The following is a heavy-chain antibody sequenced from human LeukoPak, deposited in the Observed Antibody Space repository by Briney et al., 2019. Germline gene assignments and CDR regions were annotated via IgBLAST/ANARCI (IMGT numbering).Heavy chain of an antibody. J-gene: IGHJ4*02. Sequence: GGSLRLSCAASGFTFSSYSMNWVRQAPGKGLEWVSSISSSSSYIYYADSVRGRFTISRDNAKNSLYLQMNSLRAEDTAVYYCAKSSYYDASGYYREYYFDYWGQGTLVTVSS. CDR1: GFTFSSYS. V-gene: IGHV3-21*04. D-gene: IGHD3-22*01. CDR2: ISSSSSYI. CDR3: AKSSYYDASGYYREYYFDY.